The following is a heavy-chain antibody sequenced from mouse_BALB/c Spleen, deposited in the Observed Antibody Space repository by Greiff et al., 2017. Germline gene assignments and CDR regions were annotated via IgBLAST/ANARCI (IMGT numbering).Heavy chain of an antibody. CDR3: ASGPATRFAY. D-gene: IGHD1-2*01. CDR1: GYAFSSYW. CDR2: IYPGDGDT. V-gene: IGHV1-80*01. Sequence: VQLQQSGAELVRPGSSVKISCKASGYAFSSYWMNWVKQRPGQGLEWIGQIYPGDGDTNYNGKFKGKATLTADKSSSTAYMQLSSLTSEDSAVYFCASGPATRFAYWGQGTLVTVSA. J-gene: IGHJ3*01.